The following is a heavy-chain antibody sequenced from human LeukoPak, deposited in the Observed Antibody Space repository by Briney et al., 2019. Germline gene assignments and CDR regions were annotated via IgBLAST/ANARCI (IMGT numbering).Heavy chain of an antibody. V-gene: IGHV4-39*01. D-gene: IGHD5-18*01. CDR1: GGSISSSRYY. J-gene: IGHJ4*02. Sequence: PSETLSLTCTVSGGSISSSRYYWGWIRQPPGEGLEWIGSIYYSGSAYYNPSLKSRVTISVDTSNNQFSLRLSSVTAADTAVYYCASQRGYNYGYVGNWGQGTLVTVSS. CDR3: ASQRGYNYGYVGN. CDR2: IYYSGSA.